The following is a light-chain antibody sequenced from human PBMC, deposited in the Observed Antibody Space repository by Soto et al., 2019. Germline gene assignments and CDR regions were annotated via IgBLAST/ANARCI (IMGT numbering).Light chain of an antibody. CDR3: CSYAGDISPWV. CDR2: EVS. V-gene: IGLV2-23*02. Sequence: QSVLTQPASVSGSPGQSITISCTGTSSDVGSYNYVSWYQQHPGKAPKLSICEVSKRPSGVSNRFSGSKSGNTASLTISGLQAEDEADYYCCSYAGDISPWVFGGGTQLTVL. J-gene: IGLJ3*02. CDR1: SSDVGSYNY.